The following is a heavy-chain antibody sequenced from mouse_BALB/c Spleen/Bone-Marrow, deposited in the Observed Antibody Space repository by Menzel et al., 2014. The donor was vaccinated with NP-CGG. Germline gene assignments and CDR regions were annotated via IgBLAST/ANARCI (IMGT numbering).Heavy chain of an antibody. V-gene: IGHV14-3*02. CDR1: GFNIKDTY. D-gene: IGHD1-1*01. CDR2: IDPANGNT. CDR3: ARGYYYGSSSWFAY. Sequence: VQLQQSGAELVKPGASVKLSCTASGFNIKDTYMHWAKQRPEQGLEWIGRIDPANGNTKYDPKFQGKATITADTSSNTAYLQLSSLTSEDTAVYYCARGYYYGSSSWFAYWGQGTLVTVSA. J-gene: IGHJ3*01.